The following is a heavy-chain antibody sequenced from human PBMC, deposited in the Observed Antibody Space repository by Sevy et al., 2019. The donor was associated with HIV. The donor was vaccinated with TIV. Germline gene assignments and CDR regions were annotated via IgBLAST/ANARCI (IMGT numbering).Heavy chain of an antibody. V-gene: IGHV3-21*01. Sequence: GGSLRLSCAASGFTFSSYSMNWVRQAPGKGLEWISSISSSSSYIYYADSVKGRFTISRDNAKNSLYLQMNSLRAEDTAVYYCARDRGALFDYWGQGTLVTVSS. CDR1: GFTFSSYS. CDR2: ISSSSSYI. D-gene: IGHD3-16*02. J-gene: IGHJ4*02. CDR3: ARDRGALFDY.